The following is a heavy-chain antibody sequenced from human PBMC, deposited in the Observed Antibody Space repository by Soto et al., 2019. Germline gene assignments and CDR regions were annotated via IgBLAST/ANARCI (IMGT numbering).Heavy chain of an antibody. CDR3: ARRDKSGYLNWFDP. D-gene: IGHD3-22*01. CDR1: GYRFTSYW. J-gene: IGHJ5*02. V-gene: IGHV5-51*01. CDR2: IFPSACDT. Sequence: GESLKISCITSGYRFTSYWISWVRQMHGKGLEWMGIIFPSACDTRYSPSFQGQVTISADRSTSTAFLQWASLKASDTAVYFCARRDKSGYLNWFDPWGQGTLVTVSS.